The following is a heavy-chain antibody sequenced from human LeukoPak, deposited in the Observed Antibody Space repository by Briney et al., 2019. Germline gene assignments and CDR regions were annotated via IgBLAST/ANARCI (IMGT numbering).Heavy chain of an antibody. CDR2: LHSGGST. Sequence: PGGSLRLSCAASGFTFSSCYMHWVRQAPGRGLEWVSVLHSGGSTYYADSVKGRFTISRDNSKNTLFLQMDSLTAEDTAVYYCAKDPVVYHGGSGWHYFDYWGQGTLVTVSS. CDR3: AKDPVVYHGGSGWHYFDY. CDR1: GFTFSSCY. V-gene: IGHV3-53*01. J-gene: IGHJ4*02. D-gene: IGHD6-19*01.